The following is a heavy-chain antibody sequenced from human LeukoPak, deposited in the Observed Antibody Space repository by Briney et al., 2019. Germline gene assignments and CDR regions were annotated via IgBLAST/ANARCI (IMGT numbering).Heavy chain of an antibody. CDR1: GGSITTHY. J-gene: IGHJ3*01. Sequence: PSETLSLTCTVSGGSITTHYWRWIRQPPGKGLEWVGYVHYIDSPKFNPSLKSRVTISLDTPKNQCSLKLTSVTAAAAAVYYCARDRRRELVHAFDLWGRGTMVTVSS. V-gene: IGHV4-59*11. CDR2: VHYIDSP. CDR3: ARDRRRELVHAFDL. D-gene: IGHD2-2*01.